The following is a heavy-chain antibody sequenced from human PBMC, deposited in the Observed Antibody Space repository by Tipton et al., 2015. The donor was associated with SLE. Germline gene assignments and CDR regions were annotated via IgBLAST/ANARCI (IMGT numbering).Heavy chain of an antibody. J-gene: IGHJ3*02. CDR3: ARRGDDWGAFDI. V-gene: IGHV4-59*07. Sequence: TLSLTCTVSGGSISSYYWSWIRQPPGKGLEWIGYIYYSGSTNYNPSLKSRVTISVDTSKNQFSLKLSSVTAAGTAVYYCARRGDDWGAFDIWGQGTMVTVSS. CDR2: IYYSGST. CDR1: GGSISSYY. D-gene: IGHD2-21*01.